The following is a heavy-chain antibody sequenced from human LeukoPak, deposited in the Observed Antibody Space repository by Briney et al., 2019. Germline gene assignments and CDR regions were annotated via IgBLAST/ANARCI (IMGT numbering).Heavy chain of an antibody. Sequence: HVASVKVSCKASGYTFTSYGINWVRQATGQGLEWMGWMNPNSGNTGYAQKLQGRVTMTTDTSTSTAYMELRSLRSDDTAVYYCARMNYDYVWGRSHYYYYGMDVWGKGTTVTVSS. CDR1: GYTFTSYG. J-gene: IGHJ6*04. V-gene: IGHV1-8*01. CDR3: ARMNYDYVWGRSHYYYYGMDV. D-gene: IGHD3-16*01. CDR2: MNPNSGNT.